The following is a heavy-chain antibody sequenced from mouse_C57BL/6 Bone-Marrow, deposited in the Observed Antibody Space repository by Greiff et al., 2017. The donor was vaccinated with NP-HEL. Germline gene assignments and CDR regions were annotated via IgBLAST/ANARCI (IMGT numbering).Heavy chain of an antibody. CDR3: AREGLFHYGSSFYYYAMDY. Sequence: QVQLKQPGAELVKPGASVKLSCKASGYTFTSYWMHWVKQRPGQGLEWIGMIHPNSGSTNYNEKFKSKATLTVDKSSSTAYMQLSSLTSEDSAVYYCAREGLFHYGSSFYYYAMDYWGQGTSVTVSS. D-gene: IGHD1-1*01. J-gene: IGHJ4*01. CDR1: GYTFTSYW. V-gene: IGHV1-64*01. CDR2: IHPNSGST.